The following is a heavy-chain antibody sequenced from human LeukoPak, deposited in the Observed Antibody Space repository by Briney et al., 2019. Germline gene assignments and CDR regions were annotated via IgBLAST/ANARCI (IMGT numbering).Heavy chain of an antibody. D-gene: IGHD6-13*01. CDR2: IIPIFGTA. CDR3: AKNVVPYSSSWYGSAFDI. V-gene: IGHV1-69*01. CDR1: GGTFSSYA. Sequence: ASVKVSCKASGGTFSSYAISWARQAPGQGLEWMGGIIPIFGTANYAQKFQGRVTITADESTSTAYMELSSLRSEDTAVYYCAKNVVPYSSSWYGSAFDIWGQGTMVTVSS. J-gene: IGHJ3*02.